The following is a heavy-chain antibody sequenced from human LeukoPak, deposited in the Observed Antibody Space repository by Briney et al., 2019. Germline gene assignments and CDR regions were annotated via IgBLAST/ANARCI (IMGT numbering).Heavy chain of an antibody. CDR3: ARDSDCSSTSCYPQSNYYYYGMDV. Sequence: PSETLSLTCTVSGGSISSSYYYWGWIRQPPGKGLEWIGSIYYSGSTYYNPSLKSRVTISVDTSKNQFSLKLRSVTAADTAVYYCARDSDCSSTSCYPQSNYYYYGMDVWGQGTTVTVSS. D-gene: IGHD2-2*01. CDR2: IYYSGST. J-gene: IGHJ6*02. CDR1: GGSISSSYYY. V-gene: IGHV4-39*02.